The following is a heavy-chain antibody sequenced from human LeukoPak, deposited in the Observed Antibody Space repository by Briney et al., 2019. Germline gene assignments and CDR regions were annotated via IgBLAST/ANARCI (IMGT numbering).Heavy chain of an antibody. CDR3: AREDSILAMEFDY. J-gene: IGHJ4*02. D-gene: IGHD6-19*01. V-gene: IGHV3-33*01. Sequence: GGSLRLSCAASGFTFSSYGMHWVRQAPGKGLEWVAVIWYDGSNKYYADSVKGRFTISIDNSKNTLYLQMNSLRAEDTAVYYCAREDSILAMEFDYWGQGTLVTVSS. CDR1: GFTFSSYG. CDR2: IWYDGSNK.